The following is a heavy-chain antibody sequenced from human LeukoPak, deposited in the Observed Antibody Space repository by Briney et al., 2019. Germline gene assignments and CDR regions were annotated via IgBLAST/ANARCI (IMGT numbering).Heavy chain of an antibody. CDR2: ISAYNGNT. CDR1: GYTFTSYG. CDR3: ARDAPRPSSSPKIFDY. Sequence: ASVKVSCKASGYTFTSYGISWVRQAPGQGLEWMGWISAYNGNTNYAQKLQGRVTMTTDTSTSTAYMELRSLRSDDTAVYYCARDAPRPSSSPKIFDYWGQGTLVTVSS. D-gene: IGHD6-13*01. J-gene: IGHJ4*02. V-gene: IGHV1-18*01.